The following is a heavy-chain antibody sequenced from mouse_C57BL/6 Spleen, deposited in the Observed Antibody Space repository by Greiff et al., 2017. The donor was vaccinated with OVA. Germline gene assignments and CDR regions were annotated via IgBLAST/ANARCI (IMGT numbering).Heavy chain of an antibody. CDR2: INPNNGGT. Sequence: VQLQQSGPELVKPGASVKIPCKASGYTFTDYNMDWVKQSHGKSLEWIGDINPNNGGTIYNQKFKGKATLTVDKSSSTAYMKLRSLTSEDTAVYYWAKSSSSFDYWGQGTTLTVSS. CDR1: GYTFTDYN. J-gene: IGHJ2*01. D-gene: IGHD1-1*01. V-gene: IGHV1-18*01. CDR3: AKSSSSFDY.